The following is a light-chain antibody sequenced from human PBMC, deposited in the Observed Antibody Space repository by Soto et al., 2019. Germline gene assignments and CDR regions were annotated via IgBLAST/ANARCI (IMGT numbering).Light chain of an antibody. Sequence: QPPPPLSSSLGERATTPCRASQTINNTLAWYQRKPGKAPRLLIYDASTMHSGVPARFSGSGSGTDFTLTISSLQSEDFAVYYCQHYNYWPYTFGQGTKVDIK. V-gene: IGKV3-15*01. CDR2: DAS. J-gene: IGKJ2*01. CDR1: QTINNT. CDR3: QHYNYWPYT.